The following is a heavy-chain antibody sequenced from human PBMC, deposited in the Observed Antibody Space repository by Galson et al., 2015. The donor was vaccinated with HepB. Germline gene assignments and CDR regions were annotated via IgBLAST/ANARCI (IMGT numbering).Heavy chain of an antibody. CDR2: IYSGGST. Sequence: SLRLSCAASGFTVSSNYMSWVHQAPGKGLEWVSVIYSGGSTYYADSVKGRFTISRDNSKNTLYLQMNSLRAEDTAVYYCARLPKGYGDYNDAFDIWGQGTMVTVSS. D-gene: IGHD4-17*01. CDR1: GFTVSSNY. V-gene: IGHV3-66*04. CDR3: ARLPKGYGDYNDAFDI. J-gene: IGHJ3*02.